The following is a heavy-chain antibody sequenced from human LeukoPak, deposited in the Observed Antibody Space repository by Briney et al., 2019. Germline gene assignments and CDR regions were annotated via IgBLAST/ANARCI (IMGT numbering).Heavy chain of an antibody. Sequence: AGSLRLSCAVSGFTFSTYWMHWVRQPPGKGLVWVSRINTDGTTTAYADSVKGRFTISRNDAKNSLYHQMYSLRADDAAVYYCERDTGGRDGHWGRGNMVTVSS. V-gene: IGHV3-74*01. CDR3: ERDTGGRDGH. J-gene: IGHJ1*01. D-gene: IGHD7-27*01. CDR2: INTDGTTT. CDR1: GFTFSTYW.